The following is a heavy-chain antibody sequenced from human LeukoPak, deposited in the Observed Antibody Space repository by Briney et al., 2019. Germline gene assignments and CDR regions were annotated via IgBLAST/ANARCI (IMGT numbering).Heavy chain of an antibody. CDR1: GDSDSSNSAV. CDR2: TYYRSKWYN. J-gene: IGHJ3*02. Sequence: SQTLSLTCAISGDSDSSNSAVWNWIRQSPSRGLEWLGRTYYRSKWYNDYAVSVKRRITIKPDTSKNQFSLQLNSATPEDTAVYYCARLGLGGAFDIWGQGTMVTVSS. CDR3: ARLGLGGAFDI. D-gene: IGHD2-15*01. V-gene: IGHV6-1*01.